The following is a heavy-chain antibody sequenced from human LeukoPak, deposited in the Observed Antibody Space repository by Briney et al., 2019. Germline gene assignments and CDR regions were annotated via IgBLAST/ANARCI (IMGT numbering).Heavy chain of an antibody. CDR1: GGTFSSYA. CDR3: ARVSPNDGSGYYYARPPLYYFDY. J-gene: IGHJ4*02. Sequence: ASVKVSCKASGGTFSSYAISWVRQAPGQGLEWMGGIIPIFGTANYAQKFQGRVTMTRDTSISTAYMELSRLRSDDTAVYYCARVSPNDGSGYYYARPPLYYFDYWGQGTLVTVSS. D-gene: IGHD3-22*01. CDR2: IIPIFGTA. V-gene: IGHV1-69*05.